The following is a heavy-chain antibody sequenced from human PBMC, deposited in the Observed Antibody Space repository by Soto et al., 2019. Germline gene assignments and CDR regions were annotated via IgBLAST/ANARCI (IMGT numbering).Heavy chain of an antibody. CDR2: IYKSGT. V-gene: IGHV4-31*03. CDR3: ATYREGSGGTDY. CDR1: GASISSGAYH. D-gene: IGHD1-1*01. Sequence: QVQLQESGPGLVKPSQTLSLTCTVSGASISSGAYHWSWIRQHPGEGLEWIGYIYKSGTYYNPSLKSRLTISADTSKNQFSLNLSSVTAADTAVYYCATYREGSGGTDYWGQGTLVTVSS. J-gene: IGHJ4*02.